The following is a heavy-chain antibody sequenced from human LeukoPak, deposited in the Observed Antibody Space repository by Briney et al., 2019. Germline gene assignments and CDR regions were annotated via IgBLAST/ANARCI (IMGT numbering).Heavy chain of an antibody. D-gene: IGHD2-15*01. Sequence: PSETLSLTCAVYGGSFSGYYWSWIRQPPGKGLEWIGEVNGSGSTNYNPSLKSRVTISVDTSKNQFSLKVSSVTAADTAVYYCSRGELPLSNYYYYYMDVWGKGTTVTVSS. J-gene: IGHJ6*03. V-gene: IGHV4-34*01. CDR1: GGSFSGYY. CDR2: VNGSGST. CDR3: SRGELPLSNYYYYYMDV.